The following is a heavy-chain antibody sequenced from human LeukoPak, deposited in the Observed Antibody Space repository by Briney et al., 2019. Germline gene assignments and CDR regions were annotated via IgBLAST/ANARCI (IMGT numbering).Heavy chain of an antibody. CDR3: ARDLGYCSSTSCYAY. V-gene: IGHV1-46*03. CDR1: GYSFTSYF. CDR2: INPSGWST. D-gene: IGHD2-2*01. Sequence: ASVNVSCKASGYSFTSYFMHWVRQAPGQGLEWMGIINPSGWSTSYAQKFQGRGTMIRDTSTSTVSMELSSLRSEDTAVYYCARDLGYCSSTSCYAYWGQGTLVTVSS. J-gene: IGHJ4*02.